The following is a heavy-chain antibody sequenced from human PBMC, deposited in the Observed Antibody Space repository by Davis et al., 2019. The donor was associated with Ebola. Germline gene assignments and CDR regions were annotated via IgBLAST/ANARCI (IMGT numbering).Heavy chain of an antibody. J-gene: IGHJ4*02. CDR1: GDTFNNYS. V-gene: IGHV1-69*02. CDR3: ERGRYITTPAL. CDR2: IIPLLGVA. D-gene: IGHD2-15*01. Sequence: SVKVSCKASGDTFNNYSFRWVRQAPGQGLEWMGRIIPLLGVANYAPKFQGRISLTAGTSTSTVYLELSSLKFDDTAVYYCERGRYITTPALWGQGTLVTVSS.